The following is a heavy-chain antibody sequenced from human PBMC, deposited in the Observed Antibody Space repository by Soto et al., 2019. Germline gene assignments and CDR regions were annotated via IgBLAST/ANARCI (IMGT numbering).Heavy chain of an antibody. CDR1: GYTFTSYY. J-gene: IGHJ3*02. D-gene: IGHD2-15*01. Sequence: GASVKVSCKASGYTFTSYYMHWVRQAPGQGLEWMGIINPSGGSTSYAQKFQGRVTMTRDTSTSTVYMELSSLRSEDTAVYYCARELRIPMVAQNAFDICGQGTMVTVSS. V-gene: IGHV1-46*01. CDR2: INPSGGST. CDR3: ARELRIPMVAQNAFDI.